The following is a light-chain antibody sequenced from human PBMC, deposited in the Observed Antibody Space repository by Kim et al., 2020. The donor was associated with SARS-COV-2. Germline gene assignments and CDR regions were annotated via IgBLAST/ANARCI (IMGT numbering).Light chain of an antibody. J-gene: IGKJ1*01. Sequence: DIQMTQSPSTLSASVGDRVTITCRASQSISSWLAWYQQKPGKAPKLLIYDASSLESGVPSRFSGSGSGTEFTLTISSLQPDDFATFYCQQYQSYSPTFGQRTKVEIK. CDR3: QQYQSYSPT. CDR1: QSISSW. CDR2: DAS. V-gene: IGKV1-5*01.